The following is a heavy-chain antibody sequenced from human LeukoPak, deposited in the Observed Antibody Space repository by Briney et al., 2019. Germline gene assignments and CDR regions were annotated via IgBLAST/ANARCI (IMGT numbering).Heavy chain of an antibody. CDR2: IYSGGST. Sequence: GGPLRLSCAASGFTVSSNYMSWVRQAPGKGLEWVSVIYSGGSTYYADSVKGRFTISRDNSKNTLYLQMNSLRAEDTAVYYCARVLEGSSWPIDYWGQGTLVTVSS. J-gene: IGHJ4*02. CDR1: GFTVSSNY. V-gene: IGHV3-66*02. CDR3: ARVLEGSSWPIDY. D-gene: IGHD6-13*01.